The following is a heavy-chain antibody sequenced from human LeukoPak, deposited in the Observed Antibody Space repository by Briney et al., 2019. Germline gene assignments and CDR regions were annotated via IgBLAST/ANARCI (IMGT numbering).Heavy chain of an antibody. CDR2: MNPISGHT. CDR3: VRSIRGSYLGAY. Sequence: GASVKVSCRASGFTFTSYDINWVRQSTGQGLEWMGWMNPISGHTGYAQKFQGRVTMTRDTSLDTAYMELSSLSSADTGLYFCVRSIRGSYLGAYWGQGTLVTVSS. D-gene: IGHD1-26*01. CDR1: GFTFTSYD. V-gene: IGHV1-8*01. J-gene: IGHJ4*02.